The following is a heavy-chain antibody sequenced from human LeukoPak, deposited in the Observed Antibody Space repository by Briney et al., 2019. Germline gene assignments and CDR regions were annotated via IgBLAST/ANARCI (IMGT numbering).Heavy chain of an antibody. J-gene: IGHJ4*02. D-gene: IGHD4/OR15-4a*01. CDR3: ARRAGAYSHPYDY. V-gene: IGHV3-21*04. CDR2: ISTSSSYI. CDR1: GFTFSSYS. Sequence: GGSLRLSCTASGFTFSSYSMNWVRQAPGKGLEWVSSISTSSSYIYYADSVKGRFTISRDNARNSLYLQMNTLRAEATAVYYCARRAGAYSHPYDYWGQGTLVTVSS.